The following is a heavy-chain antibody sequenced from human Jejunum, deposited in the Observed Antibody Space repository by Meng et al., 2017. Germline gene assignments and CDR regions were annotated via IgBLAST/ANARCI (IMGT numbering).Heavy chain of an antibody. CDR1: GDSVSSDNYY. V-gene: IGHV4-61*01. Sequence: HVTLQEAGPGLVRPSETLSLTCTVSGDSVSSDNYYWSWIRQPPGQGLEWIGYVYYSGHTDYNPSLKRRVTISIDKSTNQFSLRLSPVPAADTAVYYCARVILYSGSYYFDFWGQGTLVTVSS. CDR2: VYYSGHT. CDR3: ARVILYSGSYYFDF. J-gene: IGHJ4*02. D-gene: IGHD1-26*01.